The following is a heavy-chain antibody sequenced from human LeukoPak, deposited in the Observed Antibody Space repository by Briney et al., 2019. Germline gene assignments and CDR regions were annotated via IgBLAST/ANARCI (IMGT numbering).Heavy chain of an antibody. Sequence: SETLSLTCTVSGGSINSYYWSWIRQPPGKGLEWIGYIYHRGSTNYNSSLKSRVSISVDTSKNQFYLKLTSVTAADTAVYYCARLDSGYGKYYFDYWGQGTLVTISS. J-gene: IGHJ4*02. CDR1: GGSINSYY. D-gene: IGHD5-12*01. V-gene: IGHV4-59*08. CDR2: IYHRGST. CDR3: ARLDSGYGKYYFDY.